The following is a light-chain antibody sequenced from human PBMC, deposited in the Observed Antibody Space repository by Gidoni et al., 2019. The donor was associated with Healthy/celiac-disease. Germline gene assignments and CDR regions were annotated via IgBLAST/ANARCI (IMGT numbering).Light chain of an antibody. CDR3: QAWDSSTFYV. CDR2: QDS. Sequence: SYELTQPPSVSVSPGQTASITCSGDKLGDKYACWYQQKPGQSPVLVIYQDSKRPSGIPERFSGSNSGNTATLTISGTQAMDEADYYCQAWDSSTFYVFRTGTKVTVL. V-gene: IGLV3-1*01. J-gene: IGLJ1*01. CDR1: KLGDKY.